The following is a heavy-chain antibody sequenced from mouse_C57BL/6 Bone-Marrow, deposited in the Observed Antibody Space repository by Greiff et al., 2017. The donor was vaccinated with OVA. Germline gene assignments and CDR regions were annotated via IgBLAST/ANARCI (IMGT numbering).Heavy chain of an antibody. J-gene: IGHJ2*01. CDR1: GFNIKDDY. V-gene: IGHV14-4*01. CDR3: TTPGSSSPDY. D-gene: IGHD1-1*01. Sequence: VQLQQSGAELVRPGASVKLSCTASGFNIKDDYMHWVKQRPEQGLEWIGWIDPENGDTEYASKFQGKATITADTSSNTAYLQLSSLTSEDTAVYYCTTPGSSSPDYWGQGTTLTVSS. CDR2: IDPENGDT.